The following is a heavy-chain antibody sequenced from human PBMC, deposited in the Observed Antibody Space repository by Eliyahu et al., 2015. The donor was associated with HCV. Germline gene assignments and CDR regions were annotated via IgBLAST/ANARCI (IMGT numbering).Heavy chain of an antibody. Sequence: QVQLQQWGAGLLKPSEALSLTCGIYGGSFSAYYWSWIRQPPGKGLEWIAENHSWWRPQHKPSLKSRVTISIDTSKNHFSLNLKSVTAADTAVYFCARGPWGIIPVGPSRAFDVWAQGTVVTVSS. CDR1: GGSFSAYY. D-gene: IGHD6-19*01. CDR3: ARGPWGIIPVGPSRAFDV. CDR2: HSWWRP. J-gene: IGHJ3*01. V-gene: IGHV4-34*01.